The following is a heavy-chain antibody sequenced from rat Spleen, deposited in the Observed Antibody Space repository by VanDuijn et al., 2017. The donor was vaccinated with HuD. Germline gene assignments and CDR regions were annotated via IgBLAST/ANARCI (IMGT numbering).Heavy chain of an antibody. J-gene: IGHJ2*01. Sequence: EVQLVESGGGLVQPGRSLKLSCVASGFTFNNYWMTWIRQAPGKGLDWVASITNTDDSTYYPDSVKGRFTISRDNAKSTLYLQMNSLRSEDTATYYCTNNWEAYYWGQGVMVTVSS. CDR1: GFTFNNYW. CDR3: TNNWEAYY. D-gene: IGHD5-1*01. CDR2: ITNTDDST. V-gene: IGHV5-31*01.